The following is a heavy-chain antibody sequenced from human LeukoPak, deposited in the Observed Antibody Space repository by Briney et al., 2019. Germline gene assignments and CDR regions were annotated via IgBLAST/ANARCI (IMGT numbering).Heavy chain of an antibody. Sequence: SETLSLTCTVSGGSISSSSYYWGWIRQPPGKGLEWIGSIYYSGSTYYNPSLKSRVTISVDTSKNQFSLKLSSVTAADTAVYYCARGGTPGYSSSWYYFNYWGQGTLVTVSS. J-gene: IGHJ4*02. D-gene: IGHD6-13*01. CDR3: ARGGTPGYSSSWYYFNY. V-gene: IGHV4-39*07. CDR2: IYYSGST. CDR1: GGSISSSSYY.